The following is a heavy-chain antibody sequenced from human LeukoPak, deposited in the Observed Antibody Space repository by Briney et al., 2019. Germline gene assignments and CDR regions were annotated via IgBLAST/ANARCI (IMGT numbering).Heavy chain of an antibody. CDR2: ISGSGGST. CDR1: GFTFSSYA. Sequence: GGSLRLSCAASGFTFSSYAMSWVRQAPGKGLEWVSAISGSGGSTYYADSVKGRFTISRDNSKNTLYLQMNSLRAEDTAVYYCVKGGEQWLVVDYWGQGTLVTVSS. CDR3: VKGGEQWLVVDY. V-gene: IGHV3-23*01. D-gene: IGHD6-19*01. J-gene: IGHJ4*02.